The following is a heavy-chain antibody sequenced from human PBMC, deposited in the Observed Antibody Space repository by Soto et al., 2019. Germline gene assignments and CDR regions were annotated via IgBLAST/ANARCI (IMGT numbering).Heavy chain of an antibody. CDR1: SGSLSNHY. V-gene: IGHV4-34*01. J-gene: IGHJ6*02. D-gene: IGHD5-18*01. Sequence: KPSDTLSLTSAVFSGSLSNHYWTWVRQSAGEGPDWIGEMHPSGSTDARASLKSPVTLSLDSSTSQFSLQVTSVSAADTCVYYCARRKSSGYKFGPRNFFYDGMDVWGPGTTVTVSS. CDR2: MHPSGST. CDR3: ARRKSSGYKFGPRNFFYDGMDV.